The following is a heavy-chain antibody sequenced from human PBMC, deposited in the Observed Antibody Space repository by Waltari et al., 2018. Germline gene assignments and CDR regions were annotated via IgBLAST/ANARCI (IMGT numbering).Heavy chain of an antibody. CDR1: GRHMNSNSW. Sequence: MNLQESRPRLQKASGTLSLTCTVPGRHMNSNSWWSWVRQPPEKGLEWSGQIHLSGRNNYNPSLESRVTISLDTSNRQFSLKLTSTTAADTAVYYCARDRGIGLYFDSWGQGTLVTVSP. CDR2: IHLSGRN. J-gene: IGHJ4*02. CDR3: ARDRGIGLYFDS. V-gene: IGHV4-4*02. D-gene: IGHD1-26*01.